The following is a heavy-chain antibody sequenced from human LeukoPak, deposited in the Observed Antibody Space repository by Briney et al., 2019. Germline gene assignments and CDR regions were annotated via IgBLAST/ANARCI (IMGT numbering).Heavy chain of an antibody. CDR2: IIPIFGKA. CDR3: ARGLSDYGAI. V-gene: IGHV1-69*13. D-gene: IGHD4-17*01. CDR1: GYTFTSYC. J-gene: IGHJ4*02. Sequence: SVKLSCKASGYTFTSYCISWVRQAPGQGLEWMGWIIPIFGKANYAQKFPGRVTITADESTSTGYLELSSPRSENTAVYYRARGLSDYGAIWGQGTQVTVSS.